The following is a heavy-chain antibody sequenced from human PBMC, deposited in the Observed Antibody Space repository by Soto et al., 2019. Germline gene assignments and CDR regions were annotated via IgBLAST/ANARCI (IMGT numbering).Heavy chain of an antibody. V-gene: IGHV3-7*03. J-gene: IGHJ4*02. D-gene: IGHD2-21*01. CDR2: IKQDGSEK. CDR1: GFTFSSYW. Sequence: AGSLSLSCAASGFTFSSYWMSWVRQAPGKGLEWVANIKQDGSEKYYVDSVKGRFTISRDNAKNSLYLQMNSLRAEDTAVYYCAGHMAYYFDYWGQGTLVTVSS. CDR3: AGHMAYYFDY.